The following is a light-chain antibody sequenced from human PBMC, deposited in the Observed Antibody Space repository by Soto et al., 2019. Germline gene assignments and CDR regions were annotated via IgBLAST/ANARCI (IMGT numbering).Light chain of an antibody. CDR3: QQYKSYSWT. CDR2: KAS. V-gene: IGKV1-5*03. J-gene: IGKJ1*01. CDR1: QSISSW. Sequence: IQMTQSPSSLSASAGDRVTITCRASQSISSWLAWYQQKPGKAPKLLIYKASSLESGVPSRFSGSGSGTEFTLTISSLQPDDFATYYCQQYKSYSWTFGQGSKV.